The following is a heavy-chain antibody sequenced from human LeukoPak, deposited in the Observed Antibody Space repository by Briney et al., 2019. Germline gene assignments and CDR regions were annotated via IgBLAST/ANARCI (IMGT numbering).Heavy chain of an antibody. D-gene: IGHD5-12*01. CDR2: ISDGSRDT. V-gene: IGHV3-23*01. J-gene: IGHJ4*02. CDR1: GLTFSSFT. CDR3: TTRLRNHFDY. Sequence: GGSLRLSCAASGLTFSSFTMNWVRQAPGKGLEWVSTISDGSRDTHYAGSVKGRFTISRDDSQNIVYLQMDSLRAEDTALYYCTTRLRNHFDYWGQGAQVTVSS.